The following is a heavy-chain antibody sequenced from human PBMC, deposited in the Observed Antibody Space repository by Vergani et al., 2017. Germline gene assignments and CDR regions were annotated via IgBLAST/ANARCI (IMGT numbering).Heavy chain of an antibody. J-gene: IGHJ4*02. CDR3: AKSLAAPGTSKPDY. Sequence: EVQLVESGGGLVQPGGSLRLSCAASGFTVSSNYMSWVRQAPGKGLEWVSVIYSGGSTYYAASVKGRFTISRDNSKNTLYLQMNSLRAEDTAVYYCAKSLAAPGTSKPDYWGQGTLVTVSS. CDR1: GFTVSSNY. D-gene: IGHD6-13*01. CDR2: IYSGGST. V-gene: IGHV3-53*01.